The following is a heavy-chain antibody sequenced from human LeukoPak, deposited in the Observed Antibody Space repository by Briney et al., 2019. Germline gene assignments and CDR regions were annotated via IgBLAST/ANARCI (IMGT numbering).Heavy chain of an antibody. D-gene: IGHD3-3*01. Sequence: SETLSLTCAVYGGSFSGYYWSWIRQPPGKGLEWIGEINHSGSTNYNPSLKSRVTISVDTSKNQFSLKLSSVTAADTAVYYCARGRGTIFGVVNPTNWFDPWGQGTLVTVSS. CDR1: GGSFSGYY. CDR2: INHSGST. J-gene: IGHJ5*02. V-gene: IGHV4-34*01. CDR3: ARGRGTIFGVVNPTNWFDP.